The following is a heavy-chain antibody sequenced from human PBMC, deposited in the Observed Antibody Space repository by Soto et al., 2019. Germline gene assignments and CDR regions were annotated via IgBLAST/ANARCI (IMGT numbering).Heavy chain of an antibody. D-gene: IGHD2-21*02. CDR2: IYPGDADT. CDR1: GYSFTSYW. V-gene: IGHV5-51*01. J-gene: IGHJ4*02. Sequence: EVQLVQSGAEVKKPGESLKISCKGCGYSFTSYWIGWVRQMPGKGLEGMGIIYPGDADTRYSPSFQGQVTISADKSISTAYLQWSSLKASDTAMYYCARRLSPDCGGDCYSGYFDYWGQGTLVTVSS. CDR3: ARRLSPDCGGDCYSGYFDY.